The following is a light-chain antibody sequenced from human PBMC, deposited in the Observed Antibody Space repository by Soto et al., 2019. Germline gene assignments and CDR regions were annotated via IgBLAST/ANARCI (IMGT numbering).Light chain of an antibody. V-gene: IGKV1-5*03. CDR2: KAS. CDR3: QQYDTDAWT. CDR1: ESISLW. J-gene: IGKJ1*01. Sequence: DIQLTQSPSTLSASVGDRVTITCRASESISLWLAWYQQKPGKAPKLLMYKASTLESGVPSRFSGSGSGTEFTLSINGLQPDDFATYYCQQYDTDAWTFGQGT.